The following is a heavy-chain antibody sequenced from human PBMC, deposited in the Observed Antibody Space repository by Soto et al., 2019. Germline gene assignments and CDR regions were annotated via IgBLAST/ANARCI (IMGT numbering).Heavy chain of an antibody. J-gene: IGHJ3*02. CDR2: IYPGDSDT. Sequence: VESLKISCKGAGYIFTSYWICCFLQMPGKGLEWMGIIYPGDSDTRYSPSFQGQVTISADKSISTAYLQWSSLKASDTAMYYCARLRVFWSDFDIWGQGTMVTVSS. D-gene: IGHD3-3*01. CDR1: GYIFTSYW. CDR3: ARLRVFWSDFDI. V-gene: IGHV5-51*01.